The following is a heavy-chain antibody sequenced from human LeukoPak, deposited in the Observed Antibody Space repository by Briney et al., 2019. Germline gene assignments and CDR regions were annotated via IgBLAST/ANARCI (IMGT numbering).Heavy chain of an antibody. CDR1: GFTFSNYW. Sequence: PGGSLTLSCAASGFTFSNYWMFWVRQAPGKGLEWVSVIYAGGTTYYADSVKGRFTISRDNSKPTLYLQLNSLRAEDTAVYYCARDIAGKFGELSLDYWGQGTLVTVSS. D-gene: IGHD3-10*01. V-gene: IGHV3-53*01. CDR2: IYAGGTT. J-gene: IGHJ4*02. CDR3: ARDIAGKFGELSLDY.